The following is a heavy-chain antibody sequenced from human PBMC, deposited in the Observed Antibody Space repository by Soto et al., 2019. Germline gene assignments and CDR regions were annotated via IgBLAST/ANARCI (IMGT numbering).Heavy chain of an antibody. Sequence: EVQLLESGGGLVQPGGSLRLSCAASAFTFSNYAMTWVRQSPGKGLEWVSTISNDGGSTYYADSVKGPFTISRDNSKNTLYLQMHSLRAEDTAVYFCAKTSNGYPYYFDYWGQGDLVTVSS. CDR2: ISNDGGST. J-gene: IGHJ4*02. CDR3: AKTSNGYPYYFDY. CDR1: AFTFSNYA. V-gene: IGHV3-23*01. D-gene: IGHD3-22*01.